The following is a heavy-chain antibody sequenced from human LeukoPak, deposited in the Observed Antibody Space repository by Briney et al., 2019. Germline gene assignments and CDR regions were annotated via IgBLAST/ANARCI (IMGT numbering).Heavy chain of an antibody. V-gene: IGHV4-4*07. CDR2: IYTSGST. J-gene: IGHJ4*02. Sequence: SETLSLTCTVSGGSISSYYWSWILQPAGKGLEWIGRIYTSGSTNYNPSLKSRVTMSVDTSKNQFSLKLSSVTAAGTAVYYCARVPKNCSGGSCYSGHDYWGQGTLVTVSS. D-gene: IGHD2-15*01. CDR1: GGSISSYY. CDR3: ARVPKNCSGGSCYSGHDY.